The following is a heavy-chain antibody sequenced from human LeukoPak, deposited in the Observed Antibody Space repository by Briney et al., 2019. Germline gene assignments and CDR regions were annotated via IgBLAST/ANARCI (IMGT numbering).Heavy chain of an antibody. D-gene: IGHD3-3*01. CDR1: GGSISSYY. CDR3: ARVPYYDFWSGSYIGGLDY. Sequence: PSETLSLTCTVSGGSISSYYWSWIRQPAGKGLEWIGRIYTSGSTNYNPSLKSRVTVSVDTSKNQFSLKLSSVTAADTAVYYCARVPYYDFWSGSYIGGLDYWGQGTLVTVSS. V-gene: IGHV4-4*07. J-gene: IGHJ4*02. CDR2: IYTSGST.